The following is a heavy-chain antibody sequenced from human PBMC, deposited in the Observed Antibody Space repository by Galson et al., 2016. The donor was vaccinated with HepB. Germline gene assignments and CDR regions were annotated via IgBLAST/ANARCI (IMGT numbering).Heavy chain of an antibody. CDR2: LDAAGAT. CDR3: ARAYYDFVYGMDV. CDR1: GLSFKNYD. D-gene: IGHD3-3*01. J-gene: IGHJ6*02. V-gene: IGHV3-13*01. Sequence: SLRLSCAASGLSFKNYDMHWVRQTPGKGLEWVSTLDAAGATYYLGSVKGRFAISRENAKNSLYLQMNSLRAEDTAIYYCARAYYDFVYGMDVWGQGTTFTVSS.